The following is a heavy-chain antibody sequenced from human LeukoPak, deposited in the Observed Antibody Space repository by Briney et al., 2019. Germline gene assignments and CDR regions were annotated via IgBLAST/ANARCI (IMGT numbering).Heavy chain of an antibody. V-gene: IGHV4-34*01. Sequence: KTSETLCLTCAVYGGSFSGYYWSWIRQPPGKGLEWMGEINHSGRTNYNPSLKSRGAISIETSKNQFLLHLTSVTAADTAMYYCSRGGAAPMVFVVWGQGTLVTVSS. D-gene: IGHD3-22*01. CDR3: SRGGAAPMVFVV. J-gene: IGHJ4*02. CDR2: INHSGRT. CDR1: GGSFSGYY.